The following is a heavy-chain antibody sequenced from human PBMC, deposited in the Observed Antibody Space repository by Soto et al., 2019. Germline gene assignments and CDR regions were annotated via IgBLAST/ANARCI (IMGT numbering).Heavy chain of an antibody. J-gene: IGHJ4*02. D-gene: IGHD1-20*01. CDR3: ARRITSSFDY. Sequence: EVQLLESGGGLVQPGGSLRLSCVASGFTFSIYNMNWVRQAPGKGLEWVSVITGSGDYTNYADSVKGRFTISRDNSKNTLYLQMNSLRAEDTAVYFCARRITSSFDYWGQGTLATVSS. CDR1: GFTFSIYN. V-gene: IGHV3-23*01. CDR2: ITGSGDYT.